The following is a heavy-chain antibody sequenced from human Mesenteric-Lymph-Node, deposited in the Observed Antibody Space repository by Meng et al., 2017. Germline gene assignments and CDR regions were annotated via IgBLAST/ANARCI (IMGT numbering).Heavy chain of an antibody. CDR3: ARAGSSSSGHRHYDY. J-gene: IGHJ4*02. CDR1: GGSFSGYY. CDR2: INHSGST. D-gene: IGHD6-6*01. V-gene: IGHV4-34*01. Sequence: VQLQQWGARLLQPSERLSLSWAVYGGSFSGYYWSWIRQPPGKGLEWIGEINHSGSTNYNPSLKSRVTISVDTSKNQFSLKLSSVTAADTAVYYRARAGSSSSGHRHYDYWGQGTLVTVFS.